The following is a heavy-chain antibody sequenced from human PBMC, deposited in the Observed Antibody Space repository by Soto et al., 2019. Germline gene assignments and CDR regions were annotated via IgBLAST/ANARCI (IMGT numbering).Heavy chain of an antibody. CDR3: AKDKSSSSSWTRWYSSSWYPDYYFDY. Sequence: GGSLRLSCAASGFTFSSYGMHWVRQAPGKGLEWVAVISYDGSNKYYADSVKGRFTISRDNSKNTLYLQMNSLRAEDTAVYYCAKDKSSSSSWTRWYSSSWYPDYYFDYWGQGTLVTVSS. CDR1: GFTFSSYG. V-gene: IGHV3-30*18. D-gene: IGHD6-13*01. CDR2: ISYDGSNK. J-gene: IGHJ4*02.